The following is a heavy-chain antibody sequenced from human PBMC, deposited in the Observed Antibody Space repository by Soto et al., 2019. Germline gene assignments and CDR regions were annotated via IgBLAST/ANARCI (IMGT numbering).Heavy chain of an antibody. CDR2: ISYDGSNK. D-gene: IGHD6-13*01. CDR3: AKDRVAAAGTYYYYYYGMDV. CDR1: GFTFSSYG. Sequence: GGSLRLSCAASGFTFSSYGMHWVRQAPGKGLEWVAVISYDGSNKYYADSVKGRFTISRDNSKNTLYLQMNSLRAEDTAVYYWAKDRVAAAGTYYYYYYGMDVWGQGTTVTVSS. J-gene: IGHJ6*02. V-gene: IGHV3-30*18.